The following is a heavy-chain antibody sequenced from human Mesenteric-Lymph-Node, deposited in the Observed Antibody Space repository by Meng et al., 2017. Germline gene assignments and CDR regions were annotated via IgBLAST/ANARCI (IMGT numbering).Heavy chain of an antibody. D-gene: IGHD3-10*01. CDR1: GFALSTSGMC. CDR3: ARIRISSSGRPWYYYGSDHDYGMDV. Sequence: SGPTLVKPTQTLTLTCTFSGFALSTSGMCVSWIRQPPGKALEWLALIDWDDDKYYSTSLKTRLTISKDTSKNQVVLTMTNMDPVDTATYYCARIRISSSGRPWYYYGSDHDYGMDVWGQGTTVTVSS. CDR2: IDWDDDK. V-gene: IGHV2-70*01. J-gene: IGHJ6*02.